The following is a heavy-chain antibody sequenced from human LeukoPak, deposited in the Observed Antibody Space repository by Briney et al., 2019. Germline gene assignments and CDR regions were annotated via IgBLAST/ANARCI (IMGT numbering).Heavy chain of an antibody. CDR2: INTDGTST. V-gene: IGHV3-74*01. J-gene: IGHJ4*02. Sequence: GGSLRLSCAASGFTFNKYWMHWVRQAPGKGLVWVSLINTDGTSTSYEDSVKGRFTISRDNSKNTLYLQMNSLSAEDMAVYYCAKGVNYFVLEYWGQGTLVTISS. D-gene: IGHD3-10*02. CDR3: AKGVNYFVLEY. CDR1: GFTFNKYW.